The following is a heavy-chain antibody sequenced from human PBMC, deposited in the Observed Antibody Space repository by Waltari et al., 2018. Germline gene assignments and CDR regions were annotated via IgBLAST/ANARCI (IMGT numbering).Heavy chain of an antibody. CDR3: ALATKTYGSGSYYNRAFDY. V-gene: IGHV1-69*08. CDR2: IIPILGTA. Sequence: QVQLVQSGAEVKKPGSSVKVSCKASGGTFSSYAISWLRQAPGQGLEWMGRIIPILGTANDAPKFQGRVTITADKSTSTAYMELSSLRSEDTAVYYCALATKTYGSGSYYNRAFDYWGQGTLVTVSS. J-gene: IGHJ4*02. CDR1: GGTFSSYA. D-gene: IGHD3-10*01.